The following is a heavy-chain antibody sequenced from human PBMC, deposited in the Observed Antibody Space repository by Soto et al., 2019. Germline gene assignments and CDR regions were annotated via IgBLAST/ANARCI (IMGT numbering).Heavy chain of an antibody. CDR1: GGSIAGSRYY. CDR2: MYYSGTT. Sequence: SETLSLTCTVSGGSIAGSRYYWVWIRQSPGKGLEWIGSMYYSGTTYYNPSLKSRVTISVDTSKNQFSLTLSSVTAADTAIYYCARPRSTSTRGGYDYWGQGTLVT. V-gene: IGHV4-39*01. CDR3: ARPRSTSTRGGYDY. J-gene: IGHJ4*02. D-gene: IGHD3-22*01.